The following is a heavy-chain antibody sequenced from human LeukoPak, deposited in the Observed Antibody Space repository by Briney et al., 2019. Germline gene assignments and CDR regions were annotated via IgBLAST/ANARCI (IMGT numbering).Heavy chain of an antibody. CDR1: GFTFSTYA. Sequence: GGSLRLSCAASGFTFSTYAMSWVRQAPGKGLEWVSSISNSGGSTYYAGSVKGRFTISRDNSKNTLYLQMNSLRAEDTAVYYCAKIELVTNNFDYWGQGTLVTVSS. CDR2: ISNSGGST. J-gene: IGHJ4*02. V-gene: IGHV3-23*01. D-gene: IGHD5-24*01. CDR3: AKIELVTNNFDY.